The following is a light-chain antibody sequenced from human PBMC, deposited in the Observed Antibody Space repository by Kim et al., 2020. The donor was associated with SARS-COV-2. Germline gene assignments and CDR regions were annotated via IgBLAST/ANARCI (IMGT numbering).Light chain of an antibody. V-gene: IGKV3-11*01. Sequence: LSPGERATLSGRAGQSVGTFLAWYQQRLGQAPRLLIYDASNRAAGVPARFSASGSGTDFTLTISSLEPDDFAVYYCQQRYSWPRTFGQGTKVDIK. J-gene: IGKJ1*01. CDR1: QSVGTF. CDR2: DAS. CDR3: QQRYSWPRT.